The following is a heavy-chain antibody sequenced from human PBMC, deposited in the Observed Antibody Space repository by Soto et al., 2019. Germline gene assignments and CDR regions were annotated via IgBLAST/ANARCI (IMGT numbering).Heavy chain of an antibody. CDR2: IYYSGST. CDR1: GGSISSGGYY. V-gene: IGHV4-31*03. Sequence: SETLSLTCTVSGGSISSGGYYWSWIRQHPGKGLEWIGYIYYSGSTYYNPSLKSRVTISVDTSKNQFSLKLSSVTAADTAVYYGARGKPDSQDSSSWYWYYYYGMDVWGQGTTVTVSS. J-gene: IGHJ6*02. CDR3: ARGKPDSQDSSSWYWYYYYGMDV. D-gene: IGHD6-13*01.